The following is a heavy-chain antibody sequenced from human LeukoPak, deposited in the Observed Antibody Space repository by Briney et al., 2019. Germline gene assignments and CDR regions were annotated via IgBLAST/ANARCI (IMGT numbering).Heavy chain of an antibody. Sequence: GGSLRLPCAASGFTFDDYAMHWFRQAPGKGLEWVSGISWNSGSIGYADSVKGRFTISRDNAKNSLYLQMNSLRAEDTALYYCAKDQDTAMGLFDYWGQGTLVTVSS. CDR3: AKDQDTAMGLFDY. CDR2: ISWNSGSI. D-gene: IGHD5-18*01. J-gene: IGHJ4*02. V-gene: IGHV3-9*01. CDR1: GFTFDDYA.